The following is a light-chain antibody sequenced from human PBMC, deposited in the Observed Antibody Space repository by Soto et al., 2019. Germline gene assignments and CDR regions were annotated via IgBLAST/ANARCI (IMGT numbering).Light chain of an antibody. V-gene: IGKV3-20*01. Sequence: ESVLTQSPGTLSLSPGERATLSCRASQSITSSYLAWYQQKPGQAPRVLIYGASSRATGIPDRFRGSGSGTYFTLTISRLEPEDFAVYYCQQYGTSPLLTFGGGTKVEIK. J-gene: IGKJ4*01. CDR3: QQYGTSPLLT. CDR2: GAS. CDR1: QSITSSY.